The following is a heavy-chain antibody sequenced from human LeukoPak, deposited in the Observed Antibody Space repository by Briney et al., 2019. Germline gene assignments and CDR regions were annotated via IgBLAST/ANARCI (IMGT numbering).Heavy chain of an antibody. Sequence: PGGSLRLSCAASGFTFRDFSMHWVRQVAGKGLEWVSLISGDGGVTHYGDSVRGRFTISRDNSKNSLYLQVSSLRVEDTALYYCAKGNNSISYNFDYWGQGTLVTVSS. V-gene: IGHV3-43*02. D-gene: IGHD4-11*01. CDR1: GFTFRDFS. CDR3: AKGNNSISYNFDY. CDR2: ISGDGGVT. J-gene: IGHJ4*02.